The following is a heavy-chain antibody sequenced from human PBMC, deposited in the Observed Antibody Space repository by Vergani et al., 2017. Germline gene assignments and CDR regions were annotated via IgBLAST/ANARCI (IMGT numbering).Heavy chain of an antibody. D-gene: IGHD3-22*01. V-gene: IGHV3-30*18. CDR2: ISSDGSNK. Sequence: QVQLVESGGGVVQPGRSLRLSCETSGLMFNNYGMHWVRQAPGKGLEWVAVISSDGSNKHYADSVKGRFTISRDNSQNTLYLQMDSLTAEDTAMYFCVNGYYYDQSGLASFDYWGQGTLVTVSS. CDR3: VNGYYYDQSGLASFDY. J-gene: IGHJ4*02. CDR1: GLMFNNYG.